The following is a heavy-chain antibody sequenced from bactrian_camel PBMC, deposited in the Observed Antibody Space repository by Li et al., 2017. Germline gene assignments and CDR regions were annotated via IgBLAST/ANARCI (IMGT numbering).Heavy chain of an antibody. D-gene: IGHD6*01. CDR3: AADSGGSWYPTLEDYDYAY. J-gene: IGHJ4*01. CDR2: IDTKGTV. V-gene: IGHV3S57*01. Sequence: QVQLVESGGGSVQAGGSLRLSCSPPEDTWSLYCMGWFRQAQGKEREGVVAIDTKGTVIYGDSAKGRFTISLDSARNILYLQMDNLKPEDSNMYFCAADSGGSWYPTLEDYDYAYWGQGTQVTVS. CDR1: EDTWSLYC.